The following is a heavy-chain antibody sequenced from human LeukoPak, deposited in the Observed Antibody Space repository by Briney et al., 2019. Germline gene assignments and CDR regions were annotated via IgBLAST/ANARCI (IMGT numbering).Heavy chain of an antibody. J-gene: IGHJ4*02. Sequence: PGGSLRLSCAASGFTVSSNYMSWVRQAPGKGLEWVSVIYSGDSTYYADSVKGRFTISRDNSKNTLYLQMNSLRAEDTAVYYCARAGYYGDHDYWGQGTLVTVSS. D-gene: IGHD4-17*01. CDR3: ARAGYYGDHDY. CDR2: IYSGDST. V-gene: IGHV3-66*02. CDR1: GFTVSSNY.